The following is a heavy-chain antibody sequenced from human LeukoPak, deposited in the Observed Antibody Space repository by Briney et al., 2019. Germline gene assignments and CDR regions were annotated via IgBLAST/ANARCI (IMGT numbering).Heavy chain of an antibody. J-gene: IGHJ5*02. CDR2: INHSGST. Sequence: SETLSLTCAVYGGSFSGYYWSWIRQPPGKGLEWIGEINHSGSTNYNPSLKSRVTISVDTSKNQFSLKLNSVTAADTAVYYCARDAGYCSSTSCYNWFDPWGQGTLVTVSS. CDR3: ARDAGYCSSTSCYNWFDP. D-gene: IGHD2-2*01. V-gene: IGHV4-34*01. CDR1: GGSFSGYY.